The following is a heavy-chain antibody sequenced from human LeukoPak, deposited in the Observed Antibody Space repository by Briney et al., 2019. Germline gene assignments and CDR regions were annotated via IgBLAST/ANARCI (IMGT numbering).Heavy chain of an antibody. CDR1: GFTFSSYG. D-gene: IGHD4-23*01. J-gene: IGHJ3*02. V-gene: IGHV3-30*03. Sequence: PGRSLRLSCAASGFTFSSYGMHWVRQAPGKGLEWVAAVSYDGSYKYYADSVKGRFTISRDNSKNTLYLRMNSLRAEDTAVYYCAARDYGGNSGIWGQGTMVTVSS. CDR2: VSYDGSYK. CDR3: AARDYGGNSGI.